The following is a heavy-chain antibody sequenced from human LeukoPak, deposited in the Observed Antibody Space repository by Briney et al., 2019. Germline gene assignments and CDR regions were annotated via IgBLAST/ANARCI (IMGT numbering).Heavy chain of an antibody. J-gene: IGHJ4*02. Sequence: GGSLRLSCAASGFTFSSYAMSWVRQAPGKGLEWVSAISGSGGSTYYADSVKGRFTISRDNSKNTLYLQMNSLRAEDTAVYYCAKDHLTYYYDSSGYAPLDYWGQGTLVTVSS. CDR2: ISGSGGST. CDR3: AKDHLTYYYDSSGYAPLDY. V-gene: IGHV3-23*01. D-gene: IGHD3-22*01. CDR1: GFTFSSYA.